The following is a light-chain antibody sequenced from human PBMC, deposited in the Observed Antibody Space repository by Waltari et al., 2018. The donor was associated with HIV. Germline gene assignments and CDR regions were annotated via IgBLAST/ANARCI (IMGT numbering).Light chain of an antibody. Sequence: QSILTQAPSVSGAPGQRVTISCTGSNSNIGANFDVQCYQLLPGSSPKLLIFANSNRPSGVPDRFSGSKSGTSASLAITGLQPEDEAEYYCQSFDSSLNSYVFGTGTTVIVL. J-gene: IGLJ1*01. V-gene: IGLV1-40*01. CDR3: QSFDSSLNSYV. CDR2: ANS. CDR1: NSNIGANFD.